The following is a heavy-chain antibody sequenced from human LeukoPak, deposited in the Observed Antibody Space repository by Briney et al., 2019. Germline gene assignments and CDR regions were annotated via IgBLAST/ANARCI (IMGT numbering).Heavy chain of an antibody. V-gene: IGHV4-38-2*02. CDR3: ARIFILSGFSSYFDH. D-gene: IGHD3-9*01. CDR2: IYLSGTT. Sequence: SETLSLTRSVSGNSISSGHYWGWIRQTPGKGLEWIGSIYLSGTTYYNPSLKGRVTISVDTSKNQFSLKLSSVTAADTAVYFCARIFILSGFSSYFDHWGRGTLVTVSS. CDR1: GNSISSGHY. J-gene: IGHJ4*02.